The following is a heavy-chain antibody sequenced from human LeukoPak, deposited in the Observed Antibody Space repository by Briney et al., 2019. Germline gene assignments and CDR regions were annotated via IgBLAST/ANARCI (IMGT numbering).Heavy chain of an antibody. J-gene: IGHJ4*02. CDR2: IYTGGTT. CDR1: GFTVRTNY. D-gene: IGHD6-25*01. Sequence: GGSLRLSCAVSGFTVRTNYMTWVRQAPGKGLEWVSLIYTGGTTYYADSVRGRFTISRDNSKNTLYLQMNSLRAEDTAVYYCARAGSADSFDHWGQGTLVTVSS. CDR3: ARAGSADSFDH. V-gene: IGHV3-53*01.